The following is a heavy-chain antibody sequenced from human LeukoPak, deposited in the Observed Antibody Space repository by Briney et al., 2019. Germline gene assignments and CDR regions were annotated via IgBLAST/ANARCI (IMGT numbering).Heavy chain of an antibody. CDR1: GGSIISYY. CDR2: IYYSGTT. D-gene: IGHD7-27*01. CDR3: ARPPPWGSNAFDI. J-gene: IGHJ3*02. Sequence: SETLSLTCTVSGGSIISYYWSWIRQPPGKGLEWIGYIYYSGTTNYNPSLKSRVTISVDTSKNQFSLKLSSVTAADTAVYYCARPPPWGSNAFDIWGQGTMVTVSS. V-gene: IGHV4-59*08.